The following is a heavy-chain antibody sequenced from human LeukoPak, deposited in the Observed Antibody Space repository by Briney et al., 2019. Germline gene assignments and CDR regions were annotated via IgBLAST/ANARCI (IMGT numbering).Heavy chain of an antibody. J-gene: IGHJ4*02. CDR1: GVTFSTYP. CDR2: ISGSGTST. V-gene: IGHV3-23*01. D-gene: IGHD5-18*01. CDR3: ASLSDTAMVRLDY. Sequence: GGSLRLSCAASGVTFSTYPMAWVRQGPGKGLEWISSISGSGTSTFYADSVKGRFAISRDNSKNTLYLQMNSLRAEDTAVYYCASLSDTAMVRLDYWGQGTLVTVSS.